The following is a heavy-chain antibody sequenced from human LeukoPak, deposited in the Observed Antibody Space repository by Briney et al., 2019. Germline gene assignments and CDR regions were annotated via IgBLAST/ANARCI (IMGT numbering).Heavy chain of an antibody. D-gene: IGHD5-12*01. J-gene: IGHJ4*02. CDR2: ISWDGGIT. Sequence: GGSLRLSCAASGFTFHHYSMHWVRQPPGKGLEWVSLISWDGGITYYADSVRGRFTISRDNGKNSLSLEMNSLRTEDTALYYCAKDSSTGGYSFGSWGQGTLVTVSS. V-gene: IGHV3-43*01. CDR1: GFTFHHYS. CDR3: AKDSSTGGYSFGS.